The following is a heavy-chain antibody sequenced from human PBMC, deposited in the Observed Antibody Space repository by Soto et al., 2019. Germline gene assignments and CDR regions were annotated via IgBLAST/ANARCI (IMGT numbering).Heavy chain of an antibody. Sequence: PSETLSLTCTVSGGSISSYYWSWIRQPPGKGLEWIGYIYYSGSTNYNPSLKSRVTISVDTSKNQFSLKLSSVTAADTAVYYCARGFVRMSGWSSSSVEPYNWFDPWGQGTLVTVSS. D-gene: IGHD6-6*01. CDR2: IYYSGST. V-gene: IGHV4-59*01. CDR3: ARGFVRMSGWSSSSVEPYNWFDP. J-gene: IGHJ5*02. CDR1: GGSISSYY.